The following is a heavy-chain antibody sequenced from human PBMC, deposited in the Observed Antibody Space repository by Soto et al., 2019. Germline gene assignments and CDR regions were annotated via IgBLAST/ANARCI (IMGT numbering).Heavy chain of an antibody. J-gene: IGHJ2*01. CDR1: GFTFSSYA. D-gene: IGHD2-21*01. Sequence: QVQLVESGGGVVQPGRSLRLSCAASGFTFSSYAMHWVRQAPGKGLEWVAVISYDGSNKYYADSVKGRFTISRDNSKNTLYLQMNSLRAEDTAVYYCARDPDHGGNSRYFDLWGLGTLVTVSS. V-gene: IGHV3-30-3*01. CDR2: ISYDGSNK. CDR3: ARDPDHGGNSRYFDL.